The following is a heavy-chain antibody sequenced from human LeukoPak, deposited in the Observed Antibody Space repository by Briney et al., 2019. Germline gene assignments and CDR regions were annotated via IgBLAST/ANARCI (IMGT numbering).Heavy chain of an antibody. CDR1: GFTFSNYG. Sequence: PGGSLRLSCAASGFTFSNYGMHWVRQAPGKGLEWVAYIHFDGNYEKYGDSAKGRFTISRDNAKNTLYLQMDSLKEEDTAVYYCAKKMPGDADRLDYWGQGTLLTVSS. CDR2: IHFDGNYE. V-gene: IGHV3-30*02. D-gene: IGHD2-21*01. J-gene: IGHJ4*02. CDR3: AKKMPGDADRLDY.